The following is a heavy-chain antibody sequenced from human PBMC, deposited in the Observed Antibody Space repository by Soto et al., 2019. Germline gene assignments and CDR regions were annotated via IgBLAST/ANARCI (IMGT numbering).Heavy chain of an antibody. V-gene: IGHV5-10-1*01. CDR2: IDPGDSYT. J-gene: IGHJ5*01. CDR3: ARHETPLRYDFRTGYIDS. CDR1: GYTFASHW. Sequence: PXECLLISCKGSGYTFASHWISWVRQMPGKGLEWMGRIDPGDSYTNYSPSFQGHVTISADKSISTAYLQWSGLKASDTALYYCARHETPLRYDFRTGYIDSWGQGALVTVSS. D-gene: IGHD3-3*01.